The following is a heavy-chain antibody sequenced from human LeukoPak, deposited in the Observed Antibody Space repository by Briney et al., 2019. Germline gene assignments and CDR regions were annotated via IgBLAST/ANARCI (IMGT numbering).Heavy chain of an antibody. CDR3: ARDHYRKYGSGSYLWFDP. J-gene: IGHJ5*02. V-gene: IGHV4-31*03. D-gene: IGHD3-10*01. Sequence: SQTLSLTCTVSGGSISSGGYYWRWIRQHPGKGLEWIGYIYYSGSTYYNPSLKSRVTISVDTSKNQFSLKLSSVTAADTAVYYCARDHYRKYGSGSYLWFDPWGQGTLVTVSS. CDR2: IYYSGST. CDR1: GGSISSGGYY.